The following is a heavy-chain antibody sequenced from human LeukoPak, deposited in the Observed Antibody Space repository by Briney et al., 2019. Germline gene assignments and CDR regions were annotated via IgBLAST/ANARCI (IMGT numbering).Heavy chain of an antibody. J-gene: IGHJ4*02. CDR2: ISAYNGNT. V-gene: IGHV1-18*01. Sequence: ASVKVSCKASGYTFTSYGISWVRQAPGQGLEWMGWISAYNGNTNYAQKLQGRVTMTTDTSTSTAYTELRSLRSDDTAVYYCARLLWFGESNFDYWGQGTLVTVSS. CDR3: ARLLWFGESNFDY. CDR1: GYTFTSYG. D-gene: IGHD3-10*01.